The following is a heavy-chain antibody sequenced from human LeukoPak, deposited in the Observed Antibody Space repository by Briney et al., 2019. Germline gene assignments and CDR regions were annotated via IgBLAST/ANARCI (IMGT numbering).Heavy chain of an antibody. CDR1: GGSISSYY. V-gene: IGHV4-59*01. D-gene: IGHD6-25*01. Sequence: SETLSLTCTVSGGSISSYYWSWIRQPPGKGLEWIGYIYYSGSINYNPSLKSRVTISVDTSKNQFSLKLSSVTAADTAVYYCARVIAPGVLDLWGRGTLVTVSS. CDR3: ARVIAPGVLDL. J-gene: IGHJ2*01. CDR2: IYYSGSI.